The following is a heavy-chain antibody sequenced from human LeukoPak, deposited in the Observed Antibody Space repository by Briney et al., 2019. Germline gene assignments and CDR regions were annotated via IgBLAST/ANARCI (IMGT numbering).Heavy chain of an antibody. D-gene: IGHD6-13*01. CDR3: ARDPRFGRGSSSDAFDI. CDR2: IYSGDTT. V-gene: IGHV3-53*01. J-gene: IGHJ3*02. CDR1: GFTFDDYA. Sequence: GRSLRLSCAASGFTFDDYAMHWVRQAPGKGLEWVSVIYSGDTTNYADSLKGRFTISRDNSKNTLYLQMNSLRAQNTAVYYCARDPRFGRGSSSDAFDIWGQGTKVTVSS.